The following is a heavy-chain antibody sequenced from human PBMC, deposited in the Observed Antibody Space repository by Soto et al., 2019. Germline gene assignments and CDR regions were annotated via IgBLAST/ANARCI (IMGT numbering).Heavy chain of an antibody. J-gene: IGHJ6*02. D-gene: IGHD3-3*01. CDR3: ARDVAAEWSPYYYYYGMDV. Sequence: GGSLRLSCAASGFTFSSYSMNWVRQAPGKGLEWVSSISSSSSYIYYADSVKGRFTISRDNAKNSLYLQMNSLRAEDTAVYYCARDVAAEWSPYYYYYGMDVWGQGTTVTVSS. CDR1: GFTFSSYS. CDR2: ISSSSSYI. V-gene: IGHV3-21*01.